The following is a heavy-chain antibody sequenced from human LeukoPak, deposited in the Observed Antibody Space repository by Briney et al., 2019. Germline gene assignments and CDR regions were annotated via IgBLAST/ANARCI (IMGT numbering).Heavy chain of an antibody. D-gene: IGHD1-26*01. CDR2: IYYSGST. V-gene: IGHV4-59*12. CDR3: ARRATYYYYYMDV. CDR1: GGSISSYY. Sequence: SETLSLTCAVSGGSISSYYWSWIRQPPGKGLEWIGYIYYSGSTNYNPSLKSRVTISVDTSKNQFSLKLSSVTAADTAVYYCARRATYYYYYMDVWGKGTTVTISS. J-gene: IGHJ6*03.